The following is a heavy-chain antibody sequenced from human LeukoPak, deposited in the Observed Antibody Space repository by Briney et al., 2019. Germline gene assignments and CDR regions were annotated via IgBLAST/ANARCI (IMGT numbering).Heavy chain of an antibody. CDR2: IYYSGST. CDR1: GGSVSSGSYY. CDR3: ARYAGYDFWSGYSYNWFDP. V-gene: IGHV4-61*01. D-gene: IGHD3-3*01. J-gene: IGHJ5*02. Sequence: PSETLSLTCTVSGGSVSSGSYYWSWIRQPPGKGLEWIGYIYYSGSTNYNPSLKSRVAISVDTSKNQFSLKLSSVTAADTAVYYCARYAGYDFWSGYSYNWFDPWGQGTLVTVSS.